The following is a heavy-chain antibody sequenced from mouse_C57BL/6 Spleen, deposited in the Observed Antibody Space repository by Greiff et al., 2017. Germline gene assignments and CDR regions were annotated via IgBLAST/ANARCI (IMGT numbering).Heavy chain of an antibody. CDR2: IDPETGGN. CDR1: GYTFTDYE. D-gene: IGHD3-3*01. V-gene: IGHV1-15*01. Sequence: QVHVKQSGAELVRPGASVTLSCKASGYTFTDYEMHWVKQTPVHGLEWIGAIDPETGGNAYNQKFKGKAILTADKSSSTAYMELRSLTSEDSAVYYGTRRASYYVDYWGQGTTLTVSS. CDR3: TRRASYYVDY. J-gene: IGHJ2*01.